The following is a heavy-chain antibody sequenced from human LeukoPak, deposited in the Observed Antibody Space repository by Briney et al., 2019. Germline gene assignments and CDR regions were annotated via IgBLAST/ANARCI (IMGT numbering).Heavy chain of an antibody. CDR3: ARGLSGSGSTFDF. CDR1: GFTFSLYA. J-gene: IGHJ4*02. Sequence: GGSLRLSCAASGFTFSLYAMNWVRQAPGKGLEWVSVIYSGGNTFYADSVKGRFTISRDNSKNTLYLQMSSLRAEDTAVYYCARGLSGSGSTFDFWGQGTLVTVSS. D-gene: IGHD3-10*01. V-gene: IGHV3-66*01. CDR2: IYSGGNT.